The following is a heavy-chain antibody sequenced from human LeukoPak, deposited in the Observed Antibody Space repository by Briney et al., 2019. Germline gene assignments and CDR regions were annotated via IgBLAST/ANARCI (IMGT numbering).Heavy chain of an antibody. Sequence: GGSMRLSSAVYGFIFSDYEMNWFRQAPGKGLEWVSYISSLSNAIYYADSVKGRFTISRDNAKNSLYLQMNSLRVEDTALYYCARESVASRRVENWGLGTLVTVSS. CDR1: GFIFSDYE. V-gene: IGHV3-48*03. D-gene: IGHD6-6*01. J-gene: IGHJ4*02. CDR2: ISSLSNAI. CDR3: ARESVASRRVEN.